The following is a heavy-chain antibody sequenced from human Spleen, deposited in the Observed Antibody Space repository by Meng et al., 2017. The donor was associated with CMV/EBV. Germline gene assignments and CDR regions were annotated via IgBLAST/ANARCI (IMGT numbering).Heavy chain of an antibody. CDR3: ARDPDYGDYVDYGMDV. CDR2: ISAGGDST. V-gene: IGHV3-23*01. D-gene: IGHD4-17*01. Sequence: GESLNISCAASGLTFSTYAMSWVSQAPGKGLEWVSAISAGGDSTYYADSVKGPFTISRDNSENTLYLQMNSLGPEDTALYYCARDPDYGDYVDYGMDVWGQGTTVTVSS. CDR1: GLTFSTYA. J-gene: IGHJ6*02.